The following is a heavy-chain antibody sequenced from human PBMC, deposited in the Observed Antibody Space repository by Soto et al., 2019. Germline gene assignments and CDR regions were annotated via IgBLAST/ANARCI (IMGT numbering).Heavy chain of an antibody. CDR1: GFTFSSYA. CDR3: TKIPFGGDRFDY. D-gene: IGHD3-10*01. V-gene: IGHV3-23*01. Sequence: EVQLLESGGGLVQPGGSLRLSCVASGFTFSSYAMSWVRQAPGKGLEWVSGINAGGENTYYADSVKGRFTISRDNSKNTLYLQVNSLRAEDTALYYCTKIPFGGDRFDYWGQGTLVTVSS. CDR2: INAGGENT. J-gene: IGHJ4*02.